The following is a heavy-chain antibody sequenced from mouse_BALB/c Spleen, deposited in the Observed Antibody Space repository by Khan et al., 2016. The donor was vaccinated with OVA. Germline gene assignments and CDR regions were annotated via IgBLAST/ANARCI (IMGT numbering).Heavy chain of an antibody. Sequence: XQLQQSGPDLVKPGASVKISCKASGYSFTGYYMHWVKQSHGKSLEWIGRVNPKNGGASYNQKFKDKAILTVDKSSSTAYMEVRSLTPEDSAVYYCARDYYDYDHVMDYWGQGTSVTVSS. V-gene: IGHV1-26*01. J-gene: IGHJ4*01. CDR1: GYSFTGYY. CDR2: VNPKNGGA. CDR3: ARDYYDYDHVMDY. D-gene: IGHD2-4*01.